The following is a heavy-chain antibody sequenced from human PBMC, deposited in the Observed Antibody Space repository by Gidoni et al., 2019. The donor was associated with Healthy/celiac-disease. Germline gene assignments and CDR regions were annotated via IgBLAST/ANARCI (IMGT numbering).Heavy chain of an antibody. CDR2: INWNGGST. J-gene: IGHJ4*02. D-gene: IGHD5-12*01. Sequence: EVQLVESGGGVVRHGGSLRLSCSASVFPFDDYGMSWVRQAPGKGLEWVSGINWNGGSTGYADSVKGRFTISRDNAKNSLYLQMNSLRAEDTALYYCARGYSGYDTLRYYFDYWGQGTLVTVSS. CDR1: VFPFDDYG. V-gene: IGHV3-20*04. CDR3: ARGYSGYDTLRYYFDY.